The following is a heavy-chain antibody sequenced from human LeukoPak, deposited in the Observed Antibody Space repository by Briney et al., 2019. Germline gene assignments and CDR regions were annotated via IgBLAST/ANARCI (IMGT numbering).Heavy chain of an antibody. CDR2: IIPIFGTA. V-gene: IGHV1-69*13. J-gene: IGHJ4*02. Sequence: SVKVSCKASGGTFSSYAISWVRQPPGQGLEWMGGIIPIFGTANYAQRFQSRVTITADESTSTAYMELSSLRSEDTAVYYCAFSGPNCGGDCHSPYTNFDYWGQGTLVTVSS. CDR1: GGTFSSYA. CDR3: AFSGPNCGGDCHSPYTNFDY. D-gene: IGHD2-21*02.